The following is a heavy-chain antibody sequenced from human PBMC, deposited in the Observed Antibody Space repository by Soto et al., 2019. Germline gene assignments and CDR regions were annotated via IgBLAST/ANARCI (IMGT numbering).Heavy chain of an antibody. CDR2: ISAYNGNT. CDR1: GYTFTSYG. D-gene: IGHD3-10*01. J-gene: IGHJ4*02. CDR3: ARDRDRAGSMVRGVWDTTKKGGFDY. V-gene: IGHV1-18*01. Sequence: ASVKVSCKASGYTFTSYGISWVRQAPGQGLEWMGWISAYNGNTNYAQKLQGRVTMTTDTSTSTAYMELRSLRSDDTAVYYCARDRDRAGSMVRGVWDTTKKGGFDYWGQGTLVTVSS.